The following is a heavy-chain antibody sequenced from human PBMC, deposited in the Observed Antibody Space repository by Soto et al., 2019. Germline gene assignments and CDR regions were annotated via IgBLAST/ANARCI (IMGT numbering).Heavy chain of an antibody. V-gene: IGHV3-30*18. Sequence: GGSLRLSCAASGFTFSSYGMHWVRQAPGKGLEWVAVISYDGSNKYYADSVKGRFTISRDNSKNTLYLQMNSLRAEDTAVYYCAKGGCGGECYPSSGDFDIWGQGTMVTVSS. CDR1: GFTFSSYG. CDR3: AKGGCGGECYPSSGDFDI. D-gene: IGHD2-21*01. J-gene: IGHJ3*02. CDR2: ISYDGSNK.